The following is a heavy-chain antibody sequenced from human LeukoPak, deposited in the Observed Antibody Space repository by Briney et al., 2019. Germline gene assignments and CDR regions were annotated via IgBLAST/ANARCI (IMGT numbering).Heavy chain of an antibody. J-gene: IGHJ3*02. CDR3: ARRLTGNNAFDI. CDR2: ISSSSTYI. V-gene: IGHV3-21*01. Sequence: GGSLRLSCAASGFTFSSYGMNWVRQAPGKGLEWVSSISSSSTYIYYADSVKGRFTISRDNAKNSLYLQMNSLRAEDTSMYYCARRLTGNNAFDIWGQGTMVTVSS. CDR1: GFTFSSYG. D-gene: IGHD7-27*01.